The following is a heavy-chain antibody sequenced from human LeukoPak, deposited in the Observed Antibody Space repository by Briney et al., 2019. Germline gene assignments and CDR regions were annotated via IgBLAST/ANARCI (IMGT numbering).Heavy chain of an antibody. CDR3: ARAPGNAFDI. CDR1: DGSISGYY. D-gene: IGHD3-10*01. V-gene: IGHV4-59*08. J-gene: IGHJ3*02. CDR2: IYYSGST. Sequence: SETLSLTCTVSDGSISGYYWSWIRQPPGKGLEWIGYIYYSGSTYYNPSLKSRLTISVDTSKNQFSLKVSSVTAADTAVYYCARAPGNAFDIWGQGTLVTVSS.